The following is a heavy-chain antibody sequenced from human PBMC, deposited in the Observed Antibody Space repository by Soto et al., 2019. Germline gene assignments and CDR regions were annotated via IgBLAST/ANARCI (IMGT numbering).Heavy chain of an antibody. CDR2: IYYSGST. V-gene: IGHV4-59*01. D-gene: IGHD3-10*01. J-gene: IGHJ4*02. CDR1: GGSISSYY. Sequence: PSETLSLTCTVSGGSISSYYWSWIRQPPGKGLEWIGYIYYSGSTNYNPSLKSRVTISVDTSKNQFSLKLSSVTAADTAVYFCAREQRLLWFGEPRASFDYWGQGTLVTVSS. CDR3: AREQRLLWFGEPRASFDY.